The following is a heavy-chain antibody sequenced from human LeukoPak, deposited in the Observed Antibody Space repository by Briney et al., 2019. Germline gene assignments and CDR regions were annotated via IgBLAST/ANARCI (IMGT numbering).Heavy chain of an antibody. CDR3: ARDGAYYGSGSYYNRIFDY. CDR1: GFTVSSNY. D-gene: IGHD3-10*01. CDR2: IYSGGST. V-gene: IGHV3-53*05. J-gene: IGHJ4*02. Sequence: GGSLRLSCAASGFTVSSNYMSWVRQAPGKGLEWVSVIYSGGSTYYADSVKGRFTISRDNSKNTLYLQMNSLRAEDTAVYYCARDGAYYGSGSYYNRIFDYWGQGTLVTVSS.